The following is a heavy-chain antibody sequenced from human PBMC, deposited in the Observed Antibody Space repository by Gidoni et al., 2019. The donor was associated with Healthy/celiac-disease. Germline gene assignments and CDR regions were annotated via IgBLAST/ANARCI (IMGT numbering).Heavy chain of an antibody. Sequence: QVQLVESGGGVVQPGRSLRLSCAASGFTFSSSGLHWVRQAPGKGLEWVAVIWYDGSNKYYADSVKGRFTISRDNSKNTLYLQMNSLRAEDTAVYYCARDPLWFGELSSHDAFDIWGQGTMVTVSS. CDR1: GFTFSSSG. CDR3: ARDPLWFGELSSHDAFDI. V-gene: IGHV3-33*01. J-gene: IGHJ3*02. CDR2: IWYDGSNK. D-gene: IGHD3-10*01.